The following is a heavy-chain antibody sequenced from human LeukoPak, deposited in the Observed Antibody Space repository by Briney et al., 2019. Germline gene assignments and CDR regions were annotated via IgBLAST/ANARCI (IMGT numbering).Heavy chain of an antibody. Sequence: PSQTLSLTCTVSGGSISSGSYYWSWIRQPAGKGLEWIGRIYTSGSTNYNPSLKSRVTISVDTSKNQFSLKLSSVTAADTAVYYCACGYCSSTSCYSQSRFDPWGQGTLVTVSS. J-gene: IGHJ5*02. CDR3: ACGYCSSTSCYSQSRFDP. D-gene: IGHD2-2*02. CDR1: GGSISSGSYY. CDR2: IYTSGST. V-gene: IGHV4-61*02.